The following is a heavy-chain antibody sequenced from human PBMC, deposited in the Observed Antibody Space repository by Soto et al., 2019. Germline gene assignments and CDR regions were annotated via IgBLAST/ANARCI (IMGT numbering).Heavy chain of an antibody. CDR2: IYHSGST. CDR3: ARYGSGRNYFDY. J-gene: IGHJ4*02. CDR1: GGSISSSNW. D-gene: IGHD3-10*01. Sequence: SETLSLTCTVSGGSISSSNWWSWVRQPPGKGLEWIGEIYHSGSTNYNPSLKSRVTISVDKSKNQFSLKLSSVTAADTAVYYCARYGSGRNYFDYWGQGTLVTVSS. V-gene: IGHV4-4*02.